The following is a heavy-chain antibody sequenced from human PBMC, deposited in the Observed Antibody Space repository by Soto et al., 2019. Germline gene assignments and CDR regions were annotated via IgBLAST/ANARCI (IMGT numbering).Heavy chain of an antibody. J-gene: IGHJ3*01. CDR3: ASGGDASGHNAFDV. Sequence: GESLKISWTGSGCSLTTICVSRVRQMPGKGLEWMGRIDPGDSVTTYTPSFKGHVTMSADKCINTAYLQWSSLKASETAMYYCASGGDASGHNAFDVWGLGTMVTVSS. D-gene: IGHD6-19*01. CDR2: IDPGDSVT. V-gene: IGHV5-10-1*01. CDR1: GCSLTTIC.